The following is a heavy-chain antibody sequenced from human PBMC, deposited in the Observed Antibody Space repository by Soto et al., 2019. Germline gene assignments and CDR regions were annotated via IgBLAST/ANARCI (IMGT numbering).Heavy chain of an antibody. CDR2: IKFDGGIT. J-gene: IGHJ6*02. V-gene: IGHV3-74*01. CDR3: ARGVRNHYVEDV. Sequence: PGGSLRLSCVASAFTFSDYWMHLGRQAPGKGLVWVSRIKFDGGITSHADSVKGRFTISRDNARNTVHLQMNSLRAEDTGVYYCARGVRNHYVEDVWGQGTTVIVSS. CDR1: AFTFSDYW.